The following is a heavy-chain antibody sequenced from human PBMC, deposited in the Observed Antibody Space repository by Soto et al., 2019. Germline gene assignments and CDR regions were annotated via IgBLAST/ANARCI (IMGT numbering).Heavy chain of an antibody. CDR2: IYPGDSDT. CDR3: ARSIYCSGGSCYSPYYYYGMDV. CDR1: GYSFTSYW. D-gene: IGHD2-15*01. V-gene: IGHV5-51*01. Sequence: GESLKISCKGSGYSFTSYWIGWVRQMPGKGLEWMGIIYPGDSDTRYSPSFQGQVTISADKSISTAYPQWSSLKASDTAMYYCARSIYCSGGSCYSPYYYYGMDVWGQGTTVTVSS. J-gene: IGHJ6*02.